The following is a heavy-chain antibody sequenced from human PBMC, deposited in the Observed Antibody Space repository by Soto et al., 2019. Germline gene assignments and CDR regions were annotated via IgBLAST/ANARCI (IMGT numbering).Heavy chain of an antibody. Sequence: SETLTLTCTVSGGSISSYYWSWIRQPPGKGLEWIGYIYYSGSTNYNPSLKSRVTISVDTSKNQFSLKLSSVTAADTAVYYCAGQRVVVAARITWFDPWGQGTLVTVSS. CDR3: AGQRVVVAARITWFDP. J-gene: IGHJ5*02. CDR2: IYYSGST. CDR1: GGSISSYY. D-gene: IGHD2-15*01. V-gene: IGHV4-59*01.